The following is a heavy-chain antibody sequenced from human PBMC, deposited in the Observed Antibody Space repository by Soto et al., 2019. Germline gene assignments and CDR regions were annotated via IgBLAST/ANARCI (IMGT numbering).Heavy chain of an antibody. V-gene: IGHV5-51*01. CDR1: GYSFTNYW. Sequence: GESRKISCKGSGYSFTNYWIGWVRQMLGKGLEWMGIIYPDDSDTRYSPSFQGQVTISADKSISTAYLQWSSLKASDTAMYYCVRHLEVATIYQTHYWAQGTLVIVSA. CDR2: IYPDDSDT. J-gene: IGHJ4*02. CDR3: VRHLEVATIYQTHY. D-gene: IGHD5-12*01.